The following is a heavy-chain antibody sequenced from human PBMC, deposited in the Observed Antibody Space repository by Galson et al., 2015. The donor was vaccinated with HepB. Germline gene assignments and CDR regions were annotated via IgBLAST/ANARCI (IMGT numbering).Heavy chain of an antibody. D-gene: IGHD1-26*01. CDR2: IYPADSDT. Sequence: QSGAEVKKPGESLKISCKGSGYSFTRFWIAWVRQMPGNGLEWMGIIYPADSDTRYSPSFQGQVTISADKSISTAYLQWSSLKASDTAMFYCARSNGVGWVYFQHWGQGTLVTVSS. CDR3: ARSNGVGWVYFQH. CDR1: GYSFTRFW. J-gene: IGHJ1*01. V-gene: IGHV5-51*01.